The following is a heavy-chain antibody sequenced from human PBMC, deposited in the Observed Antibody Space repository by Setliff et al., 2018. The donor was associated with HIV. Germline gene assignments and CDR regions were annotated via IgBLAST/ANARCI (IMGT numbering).Heavy chain of an antibody. Sequence: SETLSLTCAVFGGSFSDFYWSWIRQPPGKGLEWIGEISYSGDTNYNPSLKSRVTISVDTSKNQFSLNLNSVTAADTAVYYCARLGAEDFSDYDWVDYWGQGTLVTSPQ. CDR2: ISYSGDT. V-gene: IGHV4-34*01. D-gene: IGHD5-12*01. CDR1: GGSFSDFY. CDR3: ARLGAEDFSDYDWVDY. J-gene: IGHJ4*02.